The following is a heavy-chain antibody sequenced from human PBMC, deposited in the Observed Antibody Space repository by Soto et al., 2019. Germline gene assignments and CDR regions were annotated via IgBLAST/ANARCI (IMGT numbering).Heavy chain of an antibody. V-gene: IGHV4-30-4*01. Sequence: SETLSLTCTVSGGSISSGDYYWSWIRQPPGKGLEWIGSIYYSGSTYYNPSLKSRVTISVDTSKYQFSLKLSSVTAADTAVYYCARGQVVAAQHWGQGTLVTVSS. D-gene: IGHD2-15*01. CDR3: ARGQVVAAQH. J-gene: IGHJ4*02. CDR2: IYYSGST. CDR1: GGSISSGDYY.